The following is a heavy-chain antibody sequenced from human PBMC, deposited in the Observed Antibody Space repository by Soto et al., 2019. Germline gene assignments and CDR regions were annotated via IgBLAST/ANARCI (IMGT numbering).Heavy chain of an antibody. V-gene: IGHV4-59*01. J-gene: IGHJ4*02. CDR1: GGSISSYY. D-gene: IGHD3-22*01. Sequence: SETLSLTCTVSGGSISSYYWSWIRQPPGKGLEWIGYIYYSGSTNYNPSLKSRVTISVDTSKNQFSLKLSSVTAADTAVYYCARVKYYYDSSGYDFDYWGQGTLVTGSS. CDR3: ARVKYYYDSSGYDFDY. CDR2: IYYSGST.